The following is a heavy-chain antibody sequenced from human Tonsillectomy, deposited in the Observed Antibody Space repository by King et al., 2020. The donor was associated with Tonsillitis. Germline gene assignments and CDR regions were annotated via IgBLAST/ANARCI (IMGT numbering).Heavy chain of an antibody. D-gene: IGHD4-17*01. V-gene: IGHV4-39*01. CDR1: GGSISSSSYY. CDR2: IYYSGST. Sequence: LQLQESGPGLVKPSETLSLTCTVSGGSISSSSYYWGWIRQPPGKGLEWIGSIYYSGSTYYNPSLKSRVTISVDTSKNQFSLKLSSVTAADTAVYYCASPYGDYAYNWFDPWGQGTLVTVSS. CDR3: ASPYGDYAYNWFDP. J-gene: IGHJ5*02.